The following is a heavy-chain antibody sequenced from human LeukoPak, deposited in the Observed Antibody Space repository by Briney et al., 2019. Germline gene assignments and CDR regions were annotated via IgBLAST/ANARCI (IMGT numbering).Heavy chain of an antibody. J-gene: IGHJ6*03. V-gene: IGHV1-18*01. CDR3: ASLTYYYYMDV. CDR1: SYTFTSYG. CDR2: ISAYNGNT. Sequence: ASVKVSYXASSYTFTSYGISWVRQAPGQGLEWMGWISAYNGNTNYAQKLQGRVTMTTDTSTSTAYMELRSLRSDDTAVYYRASLTYYYYMDVWGKGTTVTVSS.